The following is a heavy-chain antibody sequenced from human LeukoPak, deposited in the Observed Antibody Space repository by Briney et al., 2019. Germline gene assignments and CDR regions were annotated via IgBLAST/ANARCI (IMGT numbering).Heavy chain of an antibody. J-gene: IGHJ4*02. CDR1: GGSIRGYY. V-gene: IGHV4-4*09. D-gene: IGHD1-20*01. CDR2: IYDSGTT. Sequence: SETLSLTCTVSGGSIRGYYWSWIRQTPGKGLEWIAYIYDSGTTNYNPSLKSRVTISVDTSSNEVSLNLGSVTAADTAVYYCARGITGTTGFDYWGQGTLVTVSS. CDR3: ARGITGTTGFDY.